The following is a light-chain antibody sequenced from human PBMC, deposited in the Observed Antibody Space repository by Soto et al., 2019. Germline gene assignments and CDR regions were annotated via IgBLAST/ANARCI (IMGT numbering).Light chain of an antibody. Sequence: EIVLIQSPGTLSLSPGERATLSCRASQSFNSIYLAWYQQKPGQAPRLLINGASTRATGIPARFSGSGSGTEFSLTISSLQSEDFAVYYCQQYGSSPRTFGQGTKVDIK. CDR3: QQYGSSPRT. V-gene: IGKV3-20*01. J-gene: IGKJ1*01. CDR2: GAS. CDR1: QSFNSIY.